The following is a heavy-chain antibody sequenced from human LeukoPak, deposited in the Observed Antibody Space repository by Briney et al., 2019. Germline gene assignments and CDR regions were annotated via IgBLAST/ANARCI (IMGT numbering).Heavy chain of an antibody. CDR3: ARVSGSYSFDY. CDR1: GFTFSDHS. Sequence: GESLRLSCAASGFTFSDHSMDWVRQAPGKGLEWVGRTRDKGKSYTTEYAASVKGRFTISRDDSKNSLYLHMNSLKTEDTAVYYCARVSGSYSFDYWGQGTLVTVSS. V-gene: IGHV3-72*01. D-gene: IGHD1-26*01. CDR2: TRDKGKSYTT. J-gene: IGHJ4*02.